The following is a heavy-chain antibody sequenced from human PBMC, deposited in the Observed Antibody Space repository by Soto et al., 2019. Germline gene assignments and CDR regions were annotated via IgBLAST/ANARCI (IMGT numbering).Heavy chain of an antibody. Sequence: KPSETLSLTCTVSGDSISSADYYWSWIRQTPGKGLEWIGHIFYSGTTYYNPSLKSRLTISVDTSKNHFSLRLTSVTAADTAAYYCARDLWVEPELYYYGMDVWGQGTTVTVSS. CDR3: ARDLWVEPELYYYGMDV. CDR1: GDSISSADYY. D-gene: IGHD1-1*01. V-gene: IGHV4-30-4*01. J-gene: IGHJ6*02. CDR2: IFYSGTT.